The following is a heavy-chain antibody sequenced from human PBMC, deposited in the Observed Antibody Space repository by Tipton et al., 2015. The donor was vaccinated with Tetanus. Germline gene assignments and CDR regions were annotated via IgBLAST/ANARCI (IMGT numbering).Heavy chain of an antibody. CDR3: ARDWSNGWYRYFDY. V-gene: IGHV3-48*02. D-gene: IGHD6-19*01. J-gene: IGHJ4*02. CDR1: GFTFSSYS. CDR2: ISSSSSTI. Sequence: SLRLSCAASGFTFSSYSMNWVRQAPGKGLEWVSYISSSSSTIYYADSVKGRFTISRDNAKNSLYLQMNSLRDEDTAVYYCARDWSNGWYRYFDYWGQGTLVTASS.